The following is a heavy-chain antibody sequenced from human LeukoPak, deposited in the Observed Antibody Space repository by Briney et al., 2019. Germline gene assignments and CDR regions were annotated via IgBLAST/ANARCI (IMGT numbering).Heavy chain of an antibody. Sequence: GESLKISCKGSGYSFTSYWIGWVRQMPGKGLEWMGIIYPGDSDTRYNPSFQGQVTISADKSISTAYLQWSSLKASDTAMYYCARNPNDCSSTSCPLPEDWFDPWGQGTLVTVSS. CDR2: IYPGDSDT. D-gene: IGHD2-2*01. CDR3: ARNPNDCSSTSCPLPEDWFDP. V-gene: IGHV5-51*03. J-gene: IGHJ5*02. CDR1: GYSFTSYW.